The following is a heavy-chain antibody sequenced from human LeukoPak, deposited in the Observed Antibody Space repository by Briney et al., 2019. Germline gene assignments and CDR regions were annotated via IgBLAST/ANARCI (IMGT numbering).Heavy chain of an antibody. J-gene: IGHJ4*02. CDR1: EFTFSSYA. CDR3: AKDLQGYSYGPSSPDY. Sequence: GGSLRLSCVASEFTFSSYAMSWVRQAPGKGLEWVSAISGSGGSTYYADSVKGRFTISRDNSKNTLYLQMNSLRAEDTAVYYCAKDLQGYSYGPSSPDYWGQGTLVTVPS. D-gene: IGHD5-18*01. CDR2: ISGSGGST. V-gene: IGHV3-23*01.